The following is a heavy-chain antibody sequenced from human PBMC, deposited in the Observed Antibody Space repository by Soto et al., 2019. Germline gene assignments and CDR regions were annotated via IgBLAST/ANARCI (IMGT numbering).Heavy chain of an antibody. CDR2: INTKNGNT. CDR1: GYTFTSYG. V-gene: IGHV1-18*01. CDR3: ARDQAPYSDGWYY. Sequence: QIYLVQSGAEVKKPGASVKVSCKASGYTFTSYGIIWVRQAPGQGLEWMGWINTKNGNTHYAQKLQGRATMTTATCTTTAYMELRRLRTAATAGYFCARDQAPYSDGWYYWGQGTLVNVSS. D-gene: IGHD6-19*01. J-gene: IGHJ4*02.